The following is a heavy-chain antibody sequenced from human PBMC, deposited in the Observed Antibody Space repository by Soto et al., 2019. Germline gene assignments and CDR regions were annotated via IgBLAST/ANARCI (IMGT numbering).Heavy chain of an antibody. J-gene: IGHJ4*02. CDR1: GFTFSSYG. CDR2: ISYDGSNK. V-gene: IGHV3-30*18. CDR3: AKDRGGSSHFDY. Sequence: VGSLRLSCAASGFTFSSYGMHWVRQAPGKGLEWVAVISYDGSNKYYADSVKGRFTISRDNSKNTLYLQMNSLRAEDTAVYYCAKDRGGSSHFDYWGQGTLVTVSS. D-gene: IGHD1-26*01.